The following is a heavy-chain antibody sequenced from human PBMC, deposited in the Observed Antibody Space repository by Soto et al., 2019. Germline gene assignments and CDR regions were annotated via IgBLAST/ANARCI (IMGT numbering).Heavy chain of an antibody. V-gene: IGHV3-30-3*01. CDR2: ISYDGSNK. CDR1: GFTFSSYA. Sequence: GGSLRLSCAASGFTFSSYAMHWVRRAPGKGLEWVAVISYDGSNKYYADSVKGRFTISRDNSKNTLYLQMNSLRAEDTAVYYCARQIVAGDNWFDPWGQGTLVTVSS. D-gene: IGHD5-12*01. J-gene: IGHJ5*02. CDR3: ARQIVAGDNWFDP.